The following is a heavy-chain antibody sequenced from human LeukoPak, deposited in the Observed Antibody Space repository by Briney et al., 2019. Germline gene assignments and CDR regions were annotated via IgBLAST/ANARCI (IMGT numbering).Heavy chain of an antibody. D-gene: IGHD1-26*01. CDR1: GGSIRTDGSY. V-gene: IGHV4-39*02. CDR2: IYIDGIT. CDR3: ARLFTRAWEYRYGMDV. J-gene: IGHJ6*02. Sequence: SETLSLTCTVSGGSIRTDGSYWAWIRQPPGKGLEWIGSIYIDGITHYNSSLQSRVTLSIDTSKNHFSLRLTSVAAADTAVFYCARLFTRAWEYRYGMDVWGQGTAVTVSS.